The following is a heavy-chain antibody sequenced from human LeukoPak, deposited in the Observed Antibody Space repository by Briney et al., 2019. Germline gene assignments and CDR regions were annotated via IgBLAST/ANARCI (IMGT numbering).Heavy chain of an antibody. Sequence: GGSLRLSCAASGFTFSSYEMNWVRQAPGKGLEWVSYISSSGSTIYYADSVKGRFTISRDNAKNSLYLQMNSLRAEDTAVYYCARKHKDSSGYYYPFDYWGQGTLVTVSS. CDR1: GFTFSSYE. CDR2: ISSSGSTI. V-gene: IGHV3-48*03. D-gene: IGHD3-22*01. CDR3: ARKHKDSSGYYYPFDY. J-gene: IGHJ4*02.